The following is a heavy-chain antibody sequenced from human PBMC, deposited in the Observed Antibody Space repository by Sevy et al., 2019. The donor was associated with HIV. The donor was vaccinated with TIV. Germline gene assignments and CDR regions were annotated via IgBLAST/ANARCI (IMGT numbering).Heavy chain of an antibody. Sequence: GGSLRLSCAASGFTFNKYSMGWVRQPLGRGLEWVSTLSFGCGEINYADSVKGRFTISRDNSKSSVYLQMNNLRPEDTAVYYCAREGCTKPHDYWGQRTLVTVSS. J-gene: IGHJ4*02. CDR1: GFTFNKYS. D-gene: IGHD2-8*01. CDR3: AREGCTKPHDY. CDR2: LSFGCGEI. V-gene: IGHV3-23*01.